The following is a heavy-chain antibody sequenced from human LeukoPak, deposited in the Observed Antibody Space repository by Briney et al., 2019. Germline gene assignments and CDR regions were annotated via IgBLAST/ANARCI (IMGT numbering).Heavy chain of an antibody. D-gene: IGHD4-17*01. J-gene: IGHJ5*02. V-gene: IGHV3-33*01. CDR2: IWYDGSNK. CDR1: GFTFSSYG. Sequence: GGSLRLSCAASGFTFSSYGMHWVRQAPGKGLEWVAVIWYDGSNKYYADSVKGRFTISRDNSKNTLYLQMNSLRAEDTAVYYCARLYGTYPGWFDPWGQGTLVAVSS. CDR3: ARLYGTYPGWFDP.